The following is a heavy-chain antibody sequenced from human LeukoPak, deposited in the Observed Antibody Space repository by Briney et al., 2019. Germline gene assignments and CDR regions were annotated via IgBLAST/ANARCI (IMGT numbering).Heavy chain of an antibody. CDR3: ARTARLMVRGVIIKVFDY. D-gene: IGHD3-10*01. Sequence: SETLSLTCTVSGGSISSYYWSWIRQPPGKGLEWIGYIYYSGSTNYNLSLKSRVTISVDTSKNQFSLKLSSVTAADTAVYYCARTARLMVRGVIIKVFDYWGQGTLVTVSS. CDR2: IYYSGST. J-gene: IGHJ4*02. CDR1: GGSISSYY. V-gene: IGHV4-59*08.